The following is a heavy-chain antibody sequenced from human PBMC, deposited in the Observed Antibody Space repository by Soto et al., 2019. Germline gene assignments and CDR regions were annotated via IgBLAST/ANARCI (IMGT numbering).Heavy chain of an antibody. CDR3: ATQNTVTTKYPDAFDI. Sequence: EVQLVQSGAEVKKPGESLKISCKGSGYSFTSYWIGWVRQMPGKGLEWMGIIYPGDSDTRYSPSFQGQVTISADKSISTAYLQWSSLKASDTAMYYCATQNTVTTKYPDAFDIWGQGTMVTVSS. CDR2: IYPGDSDT. D-gene: IGHD4-17*01. CDR1: GYSFTSYW. V-gene: IGHV5-51*03. J-gene: IGHJ3*02.